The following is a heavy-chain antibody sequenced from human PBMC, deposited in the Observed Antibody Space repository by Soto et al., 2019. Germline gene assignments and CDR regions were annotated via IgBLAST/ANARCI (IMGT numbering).Heavy chain of an antibody. CDR1: GGTFSSHA. J-gene: IGHJ4*02. V-gene: IGHV1-69*01. D-gene: IGHD6-6*01. CDR3: AIGDRSSWIGNH. CDR2: IIPIFETA. Sequence: VHMVQAGAEVTKAGSSVKVSCKASGGTFSSHAFSRVRQAPGQGLEWVGGIIPIFETANYAQEFQCRVTISADESTKPVILELNNLRADDTAIYFCAIGDRSSWIGNHWGPGTQVTVS.